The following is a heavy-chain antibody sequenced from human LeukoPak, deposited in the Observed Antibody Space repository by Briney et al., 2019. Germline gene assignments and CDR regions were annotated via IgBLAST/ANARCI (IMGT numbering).Heavy chain of an antibody. D-gene: IGHD3-22*01. J-gene: IGHJ4*02. CDR2: ITGSGSRT. CDR1: GFTFSNYA. V-gene: IGHV3-23*01. CDR3: AKEAYYDNSGHSPDY. Sequence: GGSLRLSCAASGFTFSNYAMSWVRQAPGKGLEWVSAITGSGSRTYYADSVRGRFTISRDNSKNTLYLQMNSLRAEDTAVYYCAKEAYYDNSGHSPDYWGQGTLVTVSS.